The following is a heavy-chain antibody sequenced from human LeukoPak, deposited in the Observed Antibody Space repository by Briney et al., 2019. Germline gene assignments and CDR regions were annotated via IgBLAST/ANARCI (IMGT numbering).Heavy chain of an antibody. D-gene: IGHD4-17*01. CDR3: ARDPRTVTSAFDI. J-gene: IGHJ3*02. Sequence: GRSLRLSCAASGFTFSSYAMHWVRQAPGKGLEWVAVISYDGSNKYYAESVKGRFTISRDNSKNTLYLQMNSLRAEDTAVYYCARDPRTVTSAFDIWGQGTMVTVSS. V-gene: IGHV3-30-3*01. CDR2: ISYDGSNK. CDR1: GFTFSSYA.